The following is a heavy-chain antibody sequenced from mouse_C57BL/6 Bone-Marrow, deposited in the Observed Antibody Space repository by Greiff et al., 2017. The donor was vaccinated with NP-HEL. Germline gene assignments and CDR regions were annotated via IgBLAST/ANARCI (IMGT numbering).Heavy chain of an antibody. CDR2: IYPRSGNT. CDR3: ASYGNYEAWFAY. Sequence: QVQLQQSGAELARPGASVKLSCKASGCTFTSYGISWVKQRTGQGLEWIGEIYPRSGNTYYNEKFKGKATLTADKSSSTAYMELRSLTSEDSAVYFCASYGNYEAWFAYWGQGTLVTVSA. J-gene: IGHJ3*01. V-gene: IGHV1-81*01. D-gene: IGHD2-1*01. CDR1: GCTFTSYG.